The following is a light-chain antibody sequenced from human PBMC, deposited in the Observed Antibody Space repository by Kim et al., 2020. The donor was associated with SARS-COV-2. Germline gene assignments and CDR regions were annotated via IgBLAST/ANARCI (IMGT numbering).Light chain of an antibody. V-gene: IGLV1-44*01. CDR2: SNN. J-gene: IGLJ3*02. CDR1: SSNIGSNN. Sequence: ELTQPPSASGTPGQRVTISCSGSSSNIGSNNVVWYQQLPGAAPNLLIYSNNQRPSGIPDRFSGSRSGTSASLAISGLQSGDEANYFCAVWDDSLNGQVFGGGTQLTVL. CDR3: AVWDDSLNGQV.